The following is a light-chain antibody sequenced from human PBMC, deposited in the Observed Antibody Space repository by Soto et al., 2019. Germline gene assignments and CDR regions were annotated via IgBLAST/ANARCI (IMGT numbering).Light chain of an antibody. CDR1: QGIRHY. Sequence: DIQMTQSPSSLSASVGDRVTITCRASQGIRHYLAWYQQKPGKVPKLLIYEASNLQSGVPSRFRGGGSGTEFTLTISSLQPEYVGTYYCQNFDSAPQTFGQGTKVEIK. CDR3: QNFDSAPQT. CDR2: EAS. V-gene: IGKV1-27*01. J-gene: IGKJ1*01.